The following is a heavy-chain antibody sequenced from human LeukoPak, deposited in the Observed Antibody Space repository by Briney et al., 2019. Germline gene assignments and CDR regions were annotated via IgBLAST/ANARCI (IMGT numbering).Heavy chain of an antibody. CDR1: GGTLTELS. V-gene: IGHV1-24*01. CDR2: FDPEDGET. Sequence: ASVKVSCKFSGGTLTELSMHWVRQAPGKGLGWMGGFDPEDGETIYAQKFQGRVTMTEDTSTDTAYMELSSLRSEDTAVYYCASGRMDSSGYYYGASGGGYYFDYWGQGTLVTVSS. J-gene: IGHJ4*02. CDR3: ASGRMDSSGYYYGASGGGYYFDY. D-gene: IGHD3-22*01.